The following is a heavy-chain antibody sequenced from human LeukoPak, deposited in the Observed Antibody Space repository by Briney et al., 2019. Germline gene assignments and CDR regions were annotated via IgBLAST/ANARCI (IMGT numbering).Heavy chain of an antibody. J-gene: IGHJ6*02. V-gene: IGHV1-18*01. D-gene: IGHD2-2*01. CDR2: IRAYNGNT. CDR3: ARDRVRDGMDV. Sequence: GASVKVSCKASGYTFTRSGISWVRQAPGQGLEWMGWIRAYNGNTNYAQKLQGRVTMTTDTSTSTAYMELRNVRSDDSSVSCCARDRVRDGMDVWGQGTTVTVSS. CDR1: GYTFTRSG.